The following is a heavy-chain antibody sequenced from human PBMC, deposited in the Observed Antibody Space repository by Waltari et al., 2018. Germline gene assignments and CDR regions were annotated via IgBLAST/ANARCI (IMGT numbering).Heavy chain of an antibody. D-gene: IGHD2-15*01. Sequence: QVQLQESGPRLVNPSGTLSLTCAVSGASISSNYWWSWVRQSPGKGLEWIGEIHHSGRTCSTPSLKSRITISVDKSTNHFSLNLSSVNDADTAVYYCAADRGNGLYFDYWGQGTLVTVSS. V-gene: IGHV4-4*02. J-gene: IGHJ4*02. CDR3: AADRGNGLYFDY. CDR1: GASISSNYW. CDR2: IHHSGRT.